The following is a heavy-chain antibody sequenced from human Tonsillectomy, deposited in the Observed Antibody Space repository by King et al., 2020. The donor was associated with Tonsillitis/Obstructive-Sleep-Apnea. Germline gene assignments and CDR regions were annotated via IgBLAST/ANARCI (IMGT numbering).Heavy chain of an antibody. CDR1: GFTFSTYG. D-gene: IGHD2-15*01. CDR3: ARNGCSGGSCTDYFDY. CDR2: ICYDGSNK. J-gene: IGHJ4*02. Sequence: VQLVESGGGVVQPGRSLRLSGAASGFTFSTYGMHWVRQAPGKGLEGVAVICYDGSNKYYADSVKGRFTISRNNSKNTLYLEMNSLRAEDTAVYYCARNGCSGGSCTDYFDYWGQGTLVTVSS. V-gene: IGHV3-33*01.